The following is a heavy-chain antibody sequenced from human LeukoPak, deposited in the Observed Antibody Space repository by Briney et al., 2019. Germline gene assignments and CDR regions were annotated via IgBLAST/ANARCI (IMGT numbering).Heavy chain of an antibody. V-gene: IGHV3-74*03. CDR2: IDSDVSST. CDR3: ARTVTDAFWI. D-gene: IGHD3-16*02. J-gene: IGHJ3*02. Sequence: GGSLTLPCAASGFTVSRYWMHWVRQAPGKGLVWVSRIDSDVSSTTYADSVKGRFIISRDNAKNTLYLQMNSLRAEDTAVYYCARTVTDAFWIQGQGTMVTVSS. CDR1: GFTVSRYW.